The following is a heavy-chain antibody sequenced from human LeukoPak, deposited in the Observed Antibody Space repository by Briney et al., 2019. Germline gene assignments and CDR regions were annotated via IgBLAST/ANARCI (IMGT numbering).Heavy chain of an antibody. D-gene: IGHD1-14*01. CDR3: ARGPYKGHYFDY. Sequence: GGSLRLSCAASGFTFSSYAMTWVRQAPGKGLEWVSTISGSGDSTYYADSVKGRFTISRDNSKNTLYLQMNSLRAEDTAVYYCARGPYKGHYFDYWGQGTLVTVSS. V-gene: IGHV3-23*01. CDR2: ISGSGDST. J-gene: IGHJ4*02. CDR1: GFTFSSYA.